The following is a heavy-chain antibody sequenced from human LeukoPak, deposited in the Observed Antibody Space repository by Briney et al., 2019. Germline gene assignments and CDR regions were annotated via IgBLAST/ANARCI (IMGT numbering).Heavy chain of an antibody. V-gene: IGHV4-39*01. D-gene: IGHD4-17*01. Sequence: SETLSLTCTVSGGSISSSTYYWGWIRQPPGKGLEWIGSIYHSGSTYYNPSLKSRVTISVDTSKNQFSLKLSSVTAADTAVYYCASTTTVTSRFFQHWGQGTLVSVPS. CDR2: IYHSGST. CDR1: GGSISSSTYY. J-gene: IGHJ1*01. CDR3: ASTTTVTSRFFQH.